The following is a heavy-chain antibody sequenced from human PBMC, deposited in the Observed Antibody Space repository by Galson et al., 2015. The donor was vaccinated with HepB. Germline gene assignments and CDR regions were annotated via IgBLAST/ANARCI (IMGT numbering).Heavy chain of an antibody. CDR3: ARGLVSSGYYGDY. CDR2: IYSGGNT. J-gene: IGHJ4*02. CDR1: GFSVSSNY. D-gene: IGHD3-22*01. V-gene: IGHV3-53*01. Sequence: SLRLSCAVSGFSVSSNYMTWVRQAPGKGLECVAHIYSGGNTYYADSVKGRFTVSRDNSKNTLYLQMNSLRGEDAAVYYCARGLVSSGYYGDYWGQGTLVTVSS.